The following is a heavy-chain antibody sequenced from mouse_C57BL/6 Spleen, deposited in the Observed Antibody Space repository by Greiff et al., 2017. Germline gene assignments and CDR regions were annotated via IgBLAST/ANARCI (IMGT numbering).Heavy chain of an antibody. V-gene: IGHV1-64*01. J-gene: IGHJ3*01. CDR1: GYTFTSYG. D-gene: IGHD1-1*02. CDR2: IYPKSGST. CDR3: ARDLDGWWCAY. Sequence: VQLQQSGAELVKPGASVKLSCKASGYTFTSYGMHWVKQTPGQGLEWIGVIYPKSGSTNYNEKFKGKATLTADKSSSTAYMQLRGLTSEDSAVYCCARDLDGWWCAYWGQGTLVTVSA.